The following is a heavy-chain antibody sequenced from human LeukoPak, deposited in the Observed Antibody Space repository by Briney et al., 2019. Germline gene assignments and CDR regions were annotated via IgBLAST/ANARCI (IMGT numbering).Heavy chain of an antibody. CDR3: ARDRYYDFWSGSNDAFDI. V-gene: IGHV4-59*01. J-gene: IGHJ3*02. CDR1: GGSISRYY. CDR2: LYYSGST. Sequence: PSETLSLTCTVSGGSISRYYWSWIRHPPGKGLVCIGYLYYSGSTNYNPTLKSRVTISVDTSKNQFSLKLSSVTAADTAVYYCARDRYYDFWSGSNDAFDIWGQGTMVTVSS. D-gene: IGHD3-3*01.